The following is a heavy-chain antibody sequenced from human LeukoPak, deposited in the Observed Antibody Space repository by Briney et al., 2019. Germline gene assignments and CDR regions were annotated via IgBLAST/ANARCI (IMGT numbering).Heavy chain of an antibody. V-gene: IGHV1-2*06. CDR3: ARELGVGITMIVVVTHFDY. CDR2: INPDSGGT. Sequence: ASVKVSCKASGYTFTGYYMHWVRQAPGQGLEWTGRINPDSGGTNYAQKFQGRVTMTRGTSISTAYMELSRLRSDDTAVYYCARELGVGITMIVVVTHFDYWGQGALVTVSS. J-gene: IGHJ4*02. CDR1: GYTFTGYY. D-gene: IGHD3-22*01.